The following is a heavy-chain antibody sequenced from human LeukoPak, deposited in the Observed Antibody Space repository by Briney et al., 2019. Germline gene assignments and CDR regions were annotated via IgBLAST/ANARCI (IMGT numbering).Heavy chain of an antibody. CDR1: GFSFSDYY. CDR2: ISSSSSYI. J-gene: IGHJ4*02. Sequence: GGSLRLSCAASGFSFSDYYMNWIRQAPGKGLEWVSSISSSSSYIYYADSVKGRFTISRDNAKNSLYLQMNSLRAEDTAVYYCARDAGDYFDYWGQGTLVTVSS. V-gene: IGHV3-21*01. CDR3: ARDAGDYFDY. D-gene: IGHD3-16*01.